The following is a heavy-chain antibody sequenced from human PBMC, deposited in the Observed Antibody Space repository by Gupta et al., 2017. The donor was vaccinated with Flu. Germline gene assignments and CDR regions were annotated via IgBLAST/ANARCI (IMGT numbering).Heavy chain of an antibody. CDR2: ISGYNAYT. D-gene: IGHD3-22*01. J-gene: IGHJ4*02. Sequence: QGQLVQSGAEVPKPGASVKVSCKASGSSFTGFGISWVRQAPGQGLEWVGWISGYNAYTKYAQKYQGRVTMTTDTSTSTAYMELRSLRSDDTAIYYCARAGPGYYDSSAYPFWGQGTLVTVSS. V-gene: IGHV1-18*01. CDR1: GSSFTGFG. CDR3: ARAGPGYYDSSAYPF.